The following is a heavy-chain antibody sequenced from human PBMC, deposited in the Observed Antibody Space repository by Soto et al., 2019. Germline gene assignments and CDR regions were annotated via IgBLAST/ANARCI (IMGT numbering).Heavy chain of an antibody. D-gene: IGHD5-12*01. J-gene: IGHJ6*02. Sequence: ASVKVSCKASGYTFTGYYMHWARQAPGQGLEWMGWINPNSGGTNYAQKFQGRVTMTRDTSISTAYMELSRLRSDDTAVYYCAREGHIVATMVYYYYYGMDVWGQGTTVTVS. CDR2: INPNSGGT. CDR3: AREGHIVATMVYYYYYGMDV. V-gene: IGHV1-2*02. CDR1: GYTFTGYY.